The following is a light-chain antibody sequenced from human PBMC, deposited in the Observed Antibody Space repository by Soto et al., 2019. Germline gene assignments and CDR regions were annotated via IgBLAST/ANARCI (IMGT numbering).Light chain of an antibody. V-gene: IGKV3-20*01. J-gene: IGKJ1*01. CDR2: GAS. CDR3: QQYGSSPRT. Sequence: EIVLTQSPGTLSLSPGERATLSCRASQSVSSSYLAWYQQKPGQAPRLLIYGASSRATGIPDRFSGSGSGTDFTRTINRLEPEDFAVYYCQQYGSSPRTFGQGTKVEIK. CDR1: QSVSSSY.